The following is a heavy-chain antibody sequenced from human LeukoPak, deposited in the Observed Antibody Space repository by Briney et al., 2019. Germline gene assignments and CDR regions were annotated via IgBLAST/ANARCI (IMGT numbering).Heavy chain of an antibody. Sequence: SETLSLTCTVSGGSISSYYWSWLRQPPGKGLEWIGYIYYSGSTNYNPSLKSRVTISVDTSKNQFSLKLSSVTAADTAVYYCARAGAAARSLDYWGQGTLVTVSS. CDR1: GGSISSYY. J-gene: IGHJ4*02. CDR3: ARAGAAARSLDY. CDR2: IYYSGST. V-gene: IGHV4-59*01. D-gene: IGHD6-6*01.